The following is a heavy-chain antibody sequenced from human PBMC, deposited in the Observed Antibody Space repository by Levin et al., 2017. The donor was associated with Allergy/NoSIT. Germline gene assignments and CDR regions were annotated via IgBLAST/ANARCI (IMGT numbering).Heavy chain of an antibody. D-gene: IGHD3-10*01. J-gene: IGHJ4*02. V-gene: IGHV1-69*06. Sequence: RASVKVSCKASGGTFSNYYIFWVRQAPGQGLELMGGILPIFAASKYAQKFQGRVTITADRSTKTAYMELSGLRSDDTAVYYCAARTWVRVQAVIRPAYFDYWGQGSLVTVSS. CDR2: ILPIFAAS. CDR1: GGTFSNYY. CDR3: AARTWVRVQAVIRPAYFDY.